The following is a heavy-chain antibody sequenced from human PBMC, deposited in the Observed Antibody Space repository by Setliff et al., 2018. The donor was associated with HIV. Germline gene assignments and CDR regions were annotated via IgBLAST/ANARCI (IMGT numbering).Heavy chain of an antibody. D-gene: IGHD6-13*01. CDR3: ASHAPYTSSWNAAAFDI. Sequence: PSETLSLTCTVSGGSISGYYWSWIRQPPGKGLEWIGYITYSGSTKYNPSLKSRVTISIDMSKNQFSLKLSSVTPADTAVYYCASHAPYTSSWNAAAFDIWGQGTMVTVSS. V-gene: IGHV4-59*01. CDR1: GGSISGYY. CDR2: ITYSGST. J-gene: IGHJ3*02.